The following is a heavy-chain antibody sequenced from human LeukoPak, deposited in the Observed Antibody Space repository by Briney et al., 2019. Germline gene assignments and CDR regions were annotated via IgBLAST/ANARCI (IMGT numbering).Heavy chain of an antibody. V-gene: IGHV3-7*03. D-gene: IGHD6-13*01. CDR1: GFSFSSYW. Sequence: PGGSLRLSCAASGFSFSSYWMCWVRQAPGKGLEWVANIKQDGSEKYYVDSVKGRFTISRDNAKNSLYLQMNSLRAEDTAVYYCAVGYSSTWYHFEYWGQGTLVTVSS. CDR3: AVGYSSTWYHFEY. J-gene: IGHJ4*02. CDR2: IKQDGSEK.